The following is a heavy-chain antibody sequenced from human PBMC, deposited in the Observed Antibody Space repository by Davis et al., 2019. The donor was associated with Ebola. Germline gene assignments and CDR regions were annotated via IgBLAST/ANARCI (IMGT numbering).Heavy chain of an antibody. J-gene: IGHJ5*02. D-gene: IGHD6-6*01. CDR3: AKGGGTSSSDFRRT. V-gene: IGHV3-11*05. CDR2: ISISSYT. Sequence: GGSLRLSCAASGFTFSDYYMSWIRQAPGKGLEWVSYISISSYTNYADSVKGRFTISRDNSRNTLALQMNSLRAEDTAVYYCAKGGGTSSSDFRRTWGQGTLVTVSS. CDR1: GFTFSDYY.